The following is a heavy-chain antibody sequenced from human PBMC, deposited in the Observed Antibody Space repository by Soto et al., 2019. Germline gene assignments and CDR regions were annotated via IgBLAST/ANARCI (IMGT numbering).Heavy chain of an antibody. D-gene: IGHD1-26*01. Sequence: QVQLQESGPGLVKPSETLSLTCTVSGGSISNYYWSWIRQPPGKGLEWIGYMYYSGSTNYNPSLTSRVTISLDTSKNQFSLKLSSVTAAYTAVYYCARAGATTLSDYWGQGTLVTVSS. J-gene: IGHJ4*02. CDR3: ARAGATTLSDY. V-gene: IGHV4-59*01. CDR1: GGSISNYY. CDR2: MYYSGST.